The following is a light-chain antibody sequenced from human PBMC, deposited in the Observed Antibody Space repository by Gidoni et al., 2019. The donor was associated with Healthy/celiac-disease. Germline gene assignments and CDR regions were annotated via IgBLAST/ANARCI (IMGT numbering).Light chain of an antibody. CDR3: SSYAGSNNLV. CDR2: AVS. J-gene: IGLJ3*02. V-gene: IGLV2-8*01. CDR1: SSDVGGYHY. Sequence: QSALTQPPSASGSPGPSVTISCTGTSSDVGGYHYVSWYQQHPGKAPKRMIYAVSKRPSGVPDRFSGSKSGNTASLTVSGLQAEDEADYYCSSYAGSNNLVFGGGTKLTVL.